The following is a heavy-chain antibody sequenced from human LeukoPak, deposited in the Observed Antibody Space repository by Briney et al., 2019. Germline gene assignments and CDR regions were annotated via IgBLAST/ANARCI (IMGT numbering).Heavy chain of an antibody. CDR2: IVPIIGIA. V-gene: IGHV1-69*04. D-gene: IGHD5-18*01. CDR3: ARDQGDNSYGYYAIWYAFDV. Sequence: ASVKVSCKASGGTFNNYAISWVRQAPGQGLEWMGRIVPIIGIANYAQEFQGRLISTADIATSSAYMELSSLRSEDTAVYYCARDQGDNSYGYYAIWYAFDVCGQGTMVTVSS. J-gene: IGHJ3*01. CDR1: GGTFNNYA.